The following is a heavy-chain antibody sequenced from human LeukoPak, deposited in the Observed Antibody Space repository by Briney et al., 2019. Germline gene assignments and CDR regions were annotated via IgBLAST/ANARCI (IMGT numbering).Heavy chain of an antibody. CDR1: GGTISSYF. CDR2: IYTSGST. V-gene: IGHV4-4*07. Sequence: SETLSLTRTVSGGTISSYFWSWIRQPAGKGLEWIGRIYTSGSTNYNPSLKSRVTMSVDTSKNQFSLKLSSVTAADTAVYYCARDDSGSYFNWFDPWGQGTLVTVSS. D-gene: IGHD3-10*01. J-gene: IGHJ5*02. CDR3: ARDDSGSYFNWFDP.